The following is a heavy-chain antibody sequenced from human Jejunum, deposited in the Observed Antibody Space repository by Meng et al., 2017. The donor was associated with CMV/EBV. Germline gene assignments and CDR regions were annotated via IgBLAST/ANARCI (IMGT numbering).Heavy chain of an antibody. Sequence: LKISCAASGFTFTNYAMSWVRQAPGKGLEWVSVISGKGDNTYYADSVKGRFTISRDNSKNTVYLQMSGLRAEDTAIYYCAKVCGNWGQGTLVTVSS. CDR3: AKVCGN. V-gene: IGHV3-23*01. J-gene: IGHJ4*02. CDR1: GFTFTNYA. CDR2: ISGKGDNT. D-gene: IGHD2-21*01.